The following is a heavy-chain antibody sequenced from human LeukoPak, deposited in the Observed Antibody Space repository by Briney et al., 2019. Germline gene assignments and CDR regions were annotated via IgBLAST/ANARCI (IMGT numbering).Heavy chain of an antibody. J-gene: IGHJ3*02. CDR3: ARDSVGYNSDAFDI. CDR2: IYYSGST. D-gene: IGHD5-24*01. V-gene: IGHV4-59*01. CDR1: GGSISSYY. Sequence: PSETLSLTCTVSGGSISSYYWSWLRQPPGKGLEWIGYIYYSGSTNYNPSLKSRVTISVDTSKNQFSLKLSSVTAADTAVYYCARDSVGYNSDAFDIWGQGTMVTVSS.